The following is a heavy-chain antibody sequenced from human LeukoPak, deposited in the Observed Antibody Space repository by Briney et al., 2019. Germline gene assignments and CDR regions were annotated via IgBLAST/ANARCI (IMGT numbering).Heavy chain of an antibody. V-gene: IGHV1-46*01. CDR3: ARERIAVAGYYYYGMDV. Sequence: ASVKVSCKASGYTFTSYYMHWVRQAPGQGLEWMGIINPSGGSTSYAQKFQGRVTMTRDTSTSTVYMELSSLRSEDTAVYYCARERIAVAGYYYYGMDVWGQGTTVTVSS. D-gene: IGHD6-19*01. CDR1: GYTFTSYY. CDR2: INPSGGST. J-gene: IGHJ6*02.